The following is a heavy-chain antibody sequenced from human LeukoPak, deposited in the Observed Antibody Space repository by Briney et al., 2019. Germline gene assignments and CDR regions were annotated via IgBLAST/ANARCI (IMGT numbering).Heavy chain of an antibody. CDR1: GYTFTSYY. CDR2: INPSGGST. D-gene: IGHD3-22*01. V-gene: IGHV1-46*01. J-gene: IGHJ4*02. Sequence: ASVKVSCKAFGYTFTSYYMHWVRQAPGQGLEWMGIINPSGGSTSYAQKFQGRVTMTRDTSTSTVYMELSSLRSEDTAVYYCARDYYDSSGYYWGDLIDYWGQGTLVTVSS. CDR3: ARDYYDSSGYYWGDLIDY.